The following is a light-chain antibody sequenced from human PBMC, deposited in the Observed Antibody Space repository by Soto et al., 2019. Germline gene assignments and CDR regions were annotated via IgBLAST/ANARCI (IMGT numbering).Light chain of an antibody. J-gene: IGKJ1*01. CDR2: SAT. CDR3: QQTYTIPWT. Sequence: DIQMTQSPSSVSASVGDRITITCRTSQSFSNYLTWYQHKPGKAPKLLIYSATVLQSGVPSRFSGSGSGTDFTLTISRLQPEDSVTYYCQQTYTIPWTFGQGTTVDIK. CDR1: QSFSNY. V-gene: IGKV1-39*01.